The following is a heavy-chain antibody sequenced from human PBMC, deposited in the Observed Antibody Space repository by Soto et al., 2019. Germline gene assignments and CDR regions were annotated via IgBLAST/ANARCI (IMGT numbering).Heavy chain of an antibody. D-gene: IGHD3-16*01. J-gene: IGHJ4*02. V-gene: IGHV3-21*01. CDR2: ITGTSAFT. CDR1: GFIFSDFQ. CDR3: ARGNLAFQGAFDL. Sequence: PVGSLRLSCAASGFIFSDFQINWVRQAPGRGLEWLSSITGTSAFTHYADSIEGRSTISRDNPNNLLFLQMDNLRPEDTAVYYCARGNLAFQGAFDLWGQGTLVTVSS.